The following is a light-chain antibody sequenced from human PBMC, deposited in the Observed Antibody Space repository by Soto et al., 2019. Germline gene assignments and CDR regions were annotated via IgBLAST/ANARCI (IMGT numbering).Light chain of an antibody. V-gene: IGKV3-20*01. CDR2: GAS. CDR1: QNVSAAY. J-gene: IGKJ3*01. CDR3: HQYGTAPLT. Sequence: EIVLTQSPGTLSLSPGERATLSCRASQNVSAAYLAWYQQKPGQAPRLLIFGASSRATGIPDRFSGIGSGTDFTLTISGLEPEDFSVYYCHQYGTAPLTFGPGTKVDIK.